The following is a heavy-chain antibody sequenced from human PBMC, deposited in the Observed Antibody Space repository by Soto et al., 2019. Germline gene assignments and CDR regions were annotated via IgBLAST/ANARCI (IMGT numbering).Heavy chain of an antibody. CDR1: GGSISSGGYS. D-gene: IGHD6-13*01. V-gene: IGHV4-30-2*01. CDR3: ARVGIDGYRLDY. J-gene: IGHJ4*02. CDR2: IYHSGST. Sequence: SQTLSLTCAVSGGSISSGGYSWSWIPQPPGKGLEWIGYIYHSGSTYYKQPIKSRVTISVDRSKNQFSLKLSSVTAADTAVYYCARVGIDGYRLDYWGQGTLVTVS.